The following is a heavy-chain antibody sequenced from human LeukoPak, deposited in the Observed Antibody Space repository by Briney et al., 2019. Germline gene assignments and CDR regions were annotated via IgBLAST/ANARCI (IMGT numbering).Heavy chain of an antibody. D-gene: IGHD3-10*01. J-gene: IGHJ5*02. CDR2: ISGSGGST. CDR3: ARLWWFGEFPSNWFDP. Sequence: GGTLRLSCAASGFTFSSYGMSWVRQAPGKGLEWVSAISGSGGSTYYADSVKGRFTISRDNSKNTLYLQMNSLRAEDTAVYYCARLWWFGEFPSNWFDPWGQGTLVTVSS. CDR1: GFTFSSYG. V-gene: IGHV3-23*01.